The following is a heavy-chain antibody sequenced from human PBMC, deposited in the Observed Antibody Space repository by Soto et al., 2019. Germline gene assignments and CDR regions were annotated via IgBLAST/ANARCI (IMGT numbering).Heavy chain of an antibody. J-gene: IGHJ5*02. CDR3: AKDNCISTSCYRLYNWFDP. CDR2: IYSGGST. V-gene: IGHV3-66*01. Sequence: GGSLRLSCAASGFTVSSNYMSWVRQAPGKGLEWVSVIYSGGSTYYADSVKGRFTISRDNSKNTLYLQMNSLRAEDTAVYYCAKDNCISTSCYRLYNWFDPWGQGTLVTVSS. CDR1: GFTVSSNY. D-gene: IGHD2-2*01.